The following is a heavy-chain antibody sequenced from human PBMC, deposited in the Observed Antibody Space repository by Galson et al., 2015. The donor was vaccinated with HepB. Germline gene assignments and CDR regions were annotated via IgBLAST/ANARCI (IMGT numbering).Heavy chain of an antibody. CDR1: GYTFTSYG. V-gene: IGHV1-18*04. CDR3: AREGGGDPYYYYGMDV. J-gene: IGHJ6*02. Sequence: SCKASGYTFTSYGISWVRQAPGQGLEWMGWISAYNGNTNYAQKLQGRVTMTTDTSTSTAYMELRSLRSDDTAVYYCAREGGGDPYYYYGMDVWGQGTTVTVSS. D-gene: IGHD4-17*01. CDR2: ISAYNGNT.